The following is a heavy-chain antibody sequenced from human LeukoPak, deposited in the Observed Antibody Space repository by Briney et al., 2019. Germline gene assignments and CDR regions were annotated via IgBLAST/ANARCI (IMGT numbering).Heavy chain of an antibody. V-gene: IGHV3-74*01. J-gene: IGHJ4*02. Sequence: GGSLRLSCAASGFTFSSYWMSWVRQAPGKGLVWVSRITNDGSSTTYADSVKGRFTISRDNAKNMLYLQVNSLRAEDTAVYYCASSGNYRFDYWGQGTLVTVSS. D-gene: IGHD1-26*01. CDR3: ASSGNYRFDY. CDR1: GFTFSSYW. CDR2: ITNDGSST.